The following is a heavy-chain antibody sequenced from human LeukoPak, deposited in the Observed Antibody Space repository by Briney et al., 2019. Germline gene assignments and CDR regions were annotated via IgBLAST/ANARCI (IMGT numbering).Heavy chain of an antibody. D-gene: IGHD5-18*01. CDR3: ARDRGGYQNDY. Sequence: PSETLSLTCTVSGAPISSYYWSWIRQSPGKGLEWIGSIYHSGSTYYNPSLKSRVTISVDTSKNQFSLKLSSVTAADTAVYYCARDRGGYQNDYWGQGTLVTVSS. CDR2: IYHSGST. J-gene: IGHJ4*02. CDR1: GAPISSYY. V-gene: IGHV4-38-2*02.